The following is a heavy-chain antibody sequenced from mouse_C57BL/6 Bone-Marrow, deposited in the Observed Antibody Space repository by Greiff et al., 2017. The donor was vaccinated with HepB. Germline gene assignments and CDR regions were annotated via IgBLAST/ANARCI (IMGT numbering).Heavy chain of an antibody. CDR1: GFTFSDYG. J-gene: IGHJ4*01. D-gene: IGHD1-1*01. CDR2: ISSGSSTI. V-gene: IGHV5-17*01. Sequence: EVKLVESGGGLVKPGGSLKLSCAASGFTFSDYGMHWVRQAPEKGLEWVAYISSGSSTIYYADTMKGRFTISRDNAKNTLFLQMTSLRSEDTAMYYCARHGRGYYAMDYWGQGTSVTVSS. CDR3: ARHGRGYYAMDY.